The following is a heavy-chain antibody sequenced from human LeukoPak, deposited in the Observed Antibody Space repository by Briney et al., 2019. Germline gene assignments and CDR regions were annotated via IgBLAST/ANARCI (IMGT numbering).Heavy chain of an antibody. CDR3: ARSLPYGTTWYGRSDF. Sequence: GGSLRLSCAASGFPFNAYWMTWVRQAPGKGLEWVANIRQDGDTKYYVDSVKGRFTISRDNAMNSLYLQMNSLRAEDTAIYYCARSLPYGTTWYGRSDFWGQGTLATVSS. D-gene: IGHD6-13*01. CDR1: GFPFNAYW. CDR2: IRQDGDTK. J-gene: IGHJ4*02. V-gene: IGHV3-7*03.